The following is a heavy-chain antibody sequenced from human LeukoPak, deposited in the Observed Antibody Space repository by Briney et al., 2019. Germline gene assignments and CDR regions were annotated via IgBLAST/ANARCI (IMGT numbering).Heavy chain of an antibody. CDR3: ARVWFPDDFWSGYYSYYFDY. D-gene: IGHD3-3*01. CDR1: GGSISSYY. Sequence: SETLSLTCTVSGGSISSYYWSWIRQPPGKGLEWIGYIYYSGSTNYNPSLKSRVTISVDTSKNQFSLKLSSVTAADTAVYYCARVWFPDDFWSGYYSYYFDYWGQGTLVTVSS. CDR2: IYYSGST. V-gene: IGHV4-59*01. J-gene: IGHJ4*02.